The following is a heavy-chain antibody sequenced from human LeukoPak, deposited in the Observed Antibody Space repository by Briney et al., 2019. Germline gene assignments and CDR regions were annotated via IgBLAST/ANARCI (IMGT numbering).Heavy chain of an antibody. Sequence: GGSVKVSCKASGYTFTSYGISWVRQAPGQGLEWMGWISAYNGNTNYAQKPQGRVNMTTATSTSTAYMELRSLRSDDPAVHYCARESWGGYYGSGSYGEADYWGQGTLVTVSS. CDR3: ARESWGGYYGSGSYGEADY. D-gene: IGHD3-10*01. J-gene: IGHJ4*02. CDR1: GYTFTSYG. V-gene: IGHV1-18*01. CDR2: ISAYNGNT.